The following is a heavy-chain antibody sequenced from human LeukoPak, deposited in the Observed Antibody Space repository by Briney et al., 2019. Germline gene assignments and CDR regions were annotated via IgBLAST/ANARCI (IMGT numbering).Heavy chain of an antibody. Sequence: EASVKVSCKTSGYTFTGYYMHWLRQAPGQGLEWMGRINPNSGGTYYAQKFRSWVTMTRDTSISTAYMELASLISDDTAVYYCAGGVLHGGGNWFDPWGQGTLVTVSS. CDR1: GYTFTGYY. D-gene: IGHD3-16*01. CDR3: AGGVLHGGGNWFDP. J-gene: IGHJ5*02. V-gene: IGHV1-2*04. CDR2: INPNSGGT.